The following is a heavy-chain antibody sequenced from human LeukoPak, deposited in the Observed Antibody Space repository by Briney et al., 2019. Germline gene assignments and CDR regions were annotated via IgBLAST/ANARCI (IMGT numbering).Heavy chain of an antibody. J-gene: IGHJ3*02. CDR3: ARSYGGHSVCDAFDM. CDR1: GDSICRSLCY. V-gene: IGHV4-39*01. CDR2: IYCSGGT. Sequence: SETLSLTCTVSGDSICRSLCYSGWLRQPPGGGMGLIGIIYCSGGTYYNPSLKSQVTISVDTSMNQFYLKRTCMTAAATAVYYCARSYGGHSVCDAFDMWGQGTMVTVSS. D-gene: IGHD4-23*01.